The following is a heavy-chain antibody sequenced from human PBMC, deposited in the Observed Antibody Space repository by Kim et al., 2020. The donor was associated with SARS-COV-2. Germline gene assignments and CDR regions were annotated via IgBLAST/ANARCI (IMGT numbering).Heavy chain of an antibody. V-gene: IGHV5-51*01. CDR2: IYPGDSDT. J-gene: IGHJ6*02. CDR1: GYSFTSYW. D-gene: IGHD5-12*01. CDR3: ARSRIVATINYYYYGMDV. Sequence: GESLKISCKGSGYSFTSYWIGWVRQMPGKGLEWMGIIYPGDSDTRYSPSFQGQVTISADKSISTAYLQWSSLKASDTAMYYCARSRIVATINYYYYGMDVWGQGTKVTVSS.